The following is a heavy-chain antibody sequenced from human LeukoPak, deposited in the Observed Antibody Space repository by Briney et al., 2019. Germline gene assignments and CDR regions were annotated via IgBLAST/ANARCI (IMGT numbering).Heavy chain of an antibody. Sequence: GSLRLSCAASGFTLSNSGMHWVRQAPGEGLEWVAVMWYDGGSQYYADPVKGRFTISRENSKNTLYLQMNSLRAGDTAVYYCGRSSSYGVDYWGQGTLVTVSS. CDR3: GRSSSYGVDY. J-gene: IGHJ4*02. V-gene: IGHV3-33*01. D-gene: IGHD3-10*01. CDR1: GFTLSNSG. CDR2: MWYDGGSQ.